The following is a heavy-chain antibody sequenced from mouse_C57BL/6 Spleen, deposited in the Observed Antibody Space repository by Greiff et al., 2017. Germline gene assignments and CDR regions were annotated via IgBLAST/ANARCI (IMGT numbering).Heavy chain of an antibody. CDR1: GFTFSSYA. CDR3: AKLGSFDY. Sequence: VQLKESGGGLVKPGGSLKLSCAASGFTFSSYAMSWVRQTPEKRLEWVATISDGGSYTYYPDNVKGRFTISRDNAKNNLYLQMSHLKSEDTAMYYCAKLGSFDYWGQGTTLTVSS. V-gene: IGHV5-4*01. D-gene: IGHD4-1*01. CDR2: ISDGGSYT. J-gene: IGHJ2*01.